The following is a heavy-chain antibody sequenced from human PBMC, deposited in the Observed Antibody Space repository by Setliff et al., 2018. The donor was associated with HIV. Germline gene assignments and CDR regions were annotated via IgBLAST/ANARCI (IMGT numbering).Heavy chain of an antibody. CDR1: GYSFTSYW. CDR2: IFPGDSTM. V-gene: IGHV5-51*01. J-gene: IGHJ4*02. D-gene: IGHD2-21*02. CDR3: ARGVAALTASFDY. Sequence: GESLKISCKGSGYSFTSYWIAWVRQKPGKGLEWMGIIFPGDSTMHYSPSFHGRVTLSVDKSISTAYLQWSSLQTSDSGMYYCARGVAALTASFDYWGQGSLVTVSS.